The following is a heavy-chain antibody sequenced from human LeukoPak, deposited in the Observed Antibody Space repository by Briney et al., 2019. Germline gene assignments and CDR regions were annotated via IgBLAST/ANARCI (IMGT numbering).Heavy chain of an antibody. CDR1: GYSFTSYW. V-gene: IGHV5-51*01. J-gene: IGHJ3*02. CDR3: ARDYYDSSGYTNDAFDI. CDR2: IYPGDSDT. Sequence: GESLKISCKGSGYSFTSYWIGWVRQMPGKGLEWMGIIYPGDSDTRYSPSFQGQVTISADKSISTAYLQWSSLKASDTAMYYCARDYYDSSGYTNDAFDIWGQGTMVTVSS. D-gene: IGHD3-22*01.